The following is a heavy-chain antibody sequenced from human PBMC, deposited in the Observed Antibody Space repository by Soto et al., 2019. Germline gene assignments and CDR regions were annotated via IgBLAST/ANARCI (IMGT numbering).Heavy chain of an antibody. D-gene: IGHD3-10*01. J-gene: IGHJ4*02. V-gene: IGHV1-69*01. CDR1: GGTFNTYA. CDR3: AKEAGDH. Sequence: QMQLVQSGAEVKERGSSVKISCKTSGGTFNTYALTWVRQAPGQGLEWIGGIIPIFGIKNVAQRFQGRVTRNADESLTTAYMEMTRLRADDTAVYYCAKEAGDHWGQGTLVTVSS. CDR2: IIPIFGIK.